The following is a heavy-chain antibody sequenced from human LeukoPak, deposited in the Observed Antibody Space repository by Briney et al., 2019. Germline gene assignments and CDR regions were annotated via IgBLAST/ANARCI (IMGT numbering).Heavy chain of an antibody. V-gene: IGHV4-39*01. J-gene: IGHJ5*02. CDR2: IYYSGST. Sequence: SETPSLTCTVSGGSISSGSYCWGWIRQPPGKGLEWIGSIYYSGSTYYNPSLKSRVTISVDTSKNQFSLKLSSVTAADTAVYYCARAGSVRYYGSTLQNWFDPWGQGTLVTVSS. CDR1: GGSISSGSYC. CDR3: ARAGSVRYYGSTLQNWFDP. D-gene: IGHD3-10*01.